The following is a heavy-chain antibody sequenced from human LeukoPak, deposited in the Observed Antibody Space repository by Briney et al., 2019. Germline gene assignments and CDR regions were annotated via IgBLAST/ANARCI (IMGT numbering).Heavy chain of an antibody. CDR1: GDTFTSCD. CDR2: MNPNSGNT. V-gene: IGHV1-8*01. CDR3: TRGSSGRRDN. Sequence: ASVTVSCTASGDTFTSCDINWVRQATGQGLEWMGWMNPNSGNTGYGQSFQGRITMTRDISIGTAYMELSNLTSEDTAIYYCTRGSSGRRDNWGQGTLVTVSA. D-gene: IGHD6-19*01. J-gene: IGHJ4*02.